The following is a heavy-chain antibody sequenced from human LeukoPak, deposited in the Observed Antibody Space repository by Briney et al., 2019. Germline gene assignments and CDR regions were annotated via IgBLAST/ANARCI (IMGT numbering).Heavy chain of an antibody. J-gene: IGHJ4*02. CDR2: ISYDGSNK. D-gene: IGHD4-17*01. Sequence: GGSLRLSCAASGFTFSSYAMHWVRQAPGKGLEWVAVISYDGSNKYYADSVKGRFTISRDNSKNTLYLQMNSLRAEDTAVYYCARDRHVTTVTTFFGSWGQGTLVTVSS. CDR3: ARDRHVTTVTTFFGS. CDR1: GFTFSSYA. V-gene: IGHV3-30-3*01.